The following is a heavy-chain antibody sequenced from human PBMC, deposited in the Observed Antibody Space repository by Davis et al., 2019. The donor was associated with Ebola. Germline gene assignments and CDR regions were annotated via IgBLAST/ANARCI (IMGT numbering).Heavy chain of an antibody. D-gene: IGHD1-26*01. CDR2: INPNSGGT. V-gene: IGHV1-2*02. CDR1: GYTFTVYY. Sequence: AASVKVSCKASGYTFTVYYMHWVRQAPGQGLEWIGWINPNSGGTNYAQKFQGRVTMTRDTSTSTVYMELSSLRSEDTAVYYCARTGRGWECSDYWGQGTLVTVSS. J-gene: IGHJ4*02. CDR3: ARTGRGWECSDY.